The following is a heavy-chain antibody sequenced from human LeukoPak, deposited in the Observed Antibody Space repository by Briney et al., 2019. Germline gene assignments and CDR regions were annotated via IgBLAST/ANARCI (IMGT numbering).Heavy chain of an antibody. Sequence: SETLSLTCTVSGGSISSYYWSWIRQPPGKGLEWIGYIYYSGSTNYNPSLKSRVTISVDTSKNQFSLKLSSMTAADTAVYYCARDQQRVFGVYDMDVWGQGTTVTVSS. J-gene: IGHJ6*02. D-gene: IGHD3-10*01. CDR1: GGSISSYY. CDR3: ARDQQRVFGVYDMDV. V-gene: IGHV4-59*01. CDR2: IYYSGST.